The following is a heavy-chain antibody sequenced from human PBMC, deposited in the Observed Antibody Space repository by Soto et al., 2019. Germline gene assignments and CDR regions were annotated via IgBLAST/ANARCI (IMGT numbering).Heavy chain of an antibody. J-gene: IGHJ6*02. CDR2: IDPSDSYT. CDR3: ARRRRWEQQQHQNYYYYGMDV. Sequence: GESLKISCKGSGYSFTSYWISWVRQMPGKGLEWMGRIDPSDSYTNYSPSFQGHVTISADKSISTAYLQWSSLKASDTAMYYWARRRRWEQQQHQNYYYYGMDVWGQGTTVTVSS. D-gene: IGHD6-13*01. CDR1: GYSFTSYW. V-gene: IGHV5-10-1*01.